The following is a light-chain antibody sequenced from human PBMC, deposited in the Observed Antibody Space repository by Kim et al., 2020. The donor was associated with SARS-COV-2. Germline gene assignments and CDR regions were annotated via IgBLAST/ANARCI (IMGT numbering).Light chain of an antibody. CDR2: GAS. CDR3: QQYGNSPGA. V-gene: IGKV3-20*01. J-gene: IGKJ1*01. CDR1: QSVSSNY. Sequence: EIVLTQSAGTLSLSPGERATLSCRASQSVSSNYLAWYQQRPGQPPRLLISGASSRATGIPNRFSGSGSGTDFTLTISRLEPEDFAVYYCQQYGNSPGAFGQGTKVDIK.